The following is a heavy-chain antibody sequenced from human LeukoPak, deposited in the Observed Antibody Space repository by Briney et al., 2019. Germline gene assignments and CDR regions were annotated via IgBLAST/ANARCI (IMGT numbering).Heavy chain of an antibody. CDR3: ARINYYGSGLDL. J-gene: IGHJ5*02. Sequence: SETLSLTCTVSGGSISSYYWSWIRQPPGKGLEWIGYIYYSGSTNYNPSLKSRVTISVDTSKNQFSLKLSSVTAADTAVYYCARINYYGSGLDLWGQGALVTVSS. D-gene: IGHD3-10*01. CDR1: GGSISSYY. CDR2: IYYSGST. V-gene: IGHV4-59*01.